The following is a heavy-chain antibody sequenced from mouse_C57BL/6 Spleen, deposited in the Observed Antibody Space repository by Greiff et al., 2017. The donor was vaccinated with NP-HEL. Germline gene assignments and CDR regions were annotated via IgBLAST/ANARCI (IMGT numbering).Heavy chain of an antibody. J-gene: IGHJ2*01. CDR2: IDPETGGN. Sequence: VQLKESGAELVRPGASVTLACKASGYTCTDYEMHWVKQTPVHGLEWIGAIDPETGGNAYNQKFKGKAILTADKSSSTAYMELRSLTSEDSAVYYCTREPGDFDYWGQGTTLTVSS. CDR3: TREPGDFDY. CDR1: GYTCTDYE. V-gene: IGHV1-15*01.